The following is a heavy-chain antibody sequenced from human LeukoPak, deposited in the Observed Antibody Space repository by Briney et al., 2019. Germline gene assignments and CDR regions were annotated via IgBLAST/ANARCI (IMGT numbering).Heavy chain of an antibody. CDR3: ARGGVGIAARRFGY. Sequence: SETLSLTCAVYGGSFSGYYWSWIRQPPGKGLEWIGEINHSGSTNYNPSLKSRVTISVDTSKNQFSLELSSVTAADTAVYYCARGGVGIAARRFGYWGQGTLVTVSS. CDR1: GGSFSGYY. V-gene: IGHV4-34*01. J-gene: IGHJ4*02. CDR2: INHSGST. D-gene: IGHD6-6*01.